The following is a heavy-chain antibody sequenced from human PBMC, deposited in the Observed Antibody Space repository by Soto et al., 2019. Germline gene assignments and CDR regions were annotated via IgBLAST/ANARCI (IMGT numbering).Heavy chain of an antibody. D-gene: IGHD2-21*02. J-gene: IGHJ4*02. Sequence: ASVKVSCKASGYTFSSYHISWVRQAPGQGLEWMGWISAYNGNTNYAQKLQGRVTMTTDTSASTAYMELSSLRSDDTAVYYCARSIVVVTALDYWGQGTLVTVSS. CDR1: GYTFSSYH. V-gene: IGHV1-18*01. CDR3: ARSIVVVTALDY. CDR2: ISAYNGNT.